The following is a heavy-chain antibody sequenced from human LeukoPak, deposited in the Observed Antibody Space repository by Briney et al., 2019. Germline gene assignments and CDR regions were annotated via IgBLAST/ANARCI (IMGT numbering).Heavy chain of an antibody. CDR2: IYPGDSDT. J-gene: IGHJ4*02. CDR1: GYSFTSYW. Sequence: GESLKISCKASGYSFTSYWIGWVRQMPGKGLEWMGIIYPGDSDTRYSPSFQGQVTISADKSISTAYLQWSSLKASDTAIYYCARGAYSNQYYFDSWGQGTQDTVSS. CDR3: ARGAYSNQYYFDS. V-gene: IGHV5-51*01. D-gene: IGHD4-11*01.